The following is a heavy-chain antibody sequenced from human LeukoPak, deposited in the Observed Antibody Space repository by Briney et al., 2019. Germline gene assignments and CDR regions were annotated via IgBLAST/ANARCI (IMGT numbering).Heavy chain of an antibody. V-gene: IGHV1-2*06. J-gene: IGHJ3*02. Sequence: GASVKVSCKDAGYMFTGYYMHWVRQAPGQGLEWMGRINPNSGGTDYAQKFQGRVTMTRDTSISTVYMELSRLRSDDTAVYYCARAGFTIVVPGAIYFDGFDIWGQGTTVTVSS. D-gene: IGHD2-2*01. CDR2: INPNSGGT. CDR3: ARAGFTIVVPGAIYFDGFDI. CDR1: GYMFTGYY.